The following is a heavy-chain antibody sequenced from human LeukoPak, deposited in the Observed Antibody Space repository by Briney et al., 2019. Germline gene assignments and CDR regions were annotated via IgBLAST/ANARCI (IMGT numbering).Heavy chain of an antibody. D-gene: IGHD5-12*01. CDR2: IWYGGSNK. CDR3: AKLAAYDVDY. Sequence: GGSLRLSCAASGFTFSSYGMHWARRAPGKGLEWVAVIWYGGSNKYYADSVKGRFTISRDNSKNTLYLQMNSLRAEDTAVYYCAKLAAYDVDYWGQGTLVTVSS. CDR1: GFTFSSYG. V-gene: IGHV3-30*02. J-gene: IGHJ4*02.